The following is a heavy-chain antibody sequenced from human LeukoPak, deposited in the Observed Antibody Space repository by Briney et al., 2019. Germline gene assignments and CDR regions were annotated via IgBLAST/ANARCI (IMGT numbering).Heavy chain of an antibody. CDR1: GGSISSGGYY. CDR2: IYHSGST. CDR3: ARAVGCTTTTCLNWFDP. Sequence: SETLSLTCTVSGGSISSGGYYWSWIRQHPGKGLEWIGYIYHSGSTYYNPSLKSRVTISLDTSKNQFSLKMNSVIVADTAIYYCARAVGCTTTTCLNWFDPWGQGTLVTVSS. J-gene: IGHJ5*02. V-gene: IGHV4-31*03. D-gene: IGHD2-2*01.